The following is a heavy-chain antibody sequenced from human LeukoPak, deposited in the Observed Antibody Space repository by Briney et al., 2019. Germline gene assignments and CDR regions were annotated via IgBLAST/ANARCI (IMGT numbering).Heavy chain of an antibody. V-gene: IGHV3-11*01. CDR1: GFTFSDYY. CDR2: IGSSGSTI. CDR3: IRDFRSADL. J-gene: IGHJ5*02. Sequence: GGSLRLSCAASGFTFSDYYMSWIRQAPGKGLEWVSYIGSSGSTIYYADSVKGRFTISRDNAKNTVYLEMNSLSVEDTATYYCIRDFRSADLWGQGTLVTVTS.